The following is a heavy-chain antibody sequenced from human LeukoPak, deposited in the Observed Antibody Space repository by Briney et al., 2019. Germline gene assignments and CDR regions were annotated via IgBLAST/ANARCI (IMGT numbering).Heavy chain of an antibody. Sequence: GGSLRPSCAASGFTFSDYYMSWIRQAPGKGLEWVSYISSSGSTIYYADSVKGRFTISRDNAKSSLYLQMNSLRAEDTAVYYCARDGSYDAFDIWGQGTMVTVSS. CDR3: ARDGSYDAFDI. CDR1: GFTFSDYY. J-gene: IGHJ3*02. V-gene: IGHV3-11*01. CDR2: ISSSGSTI.